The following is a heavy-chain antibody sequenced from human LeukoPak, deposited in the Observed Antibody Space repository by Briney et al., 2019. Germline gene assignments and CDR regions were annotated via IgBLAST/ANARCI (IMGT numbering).Heavy chain of an antibody. CDR2: INSDGSST. CDR3: ARVVGYPGSRGWFDP. CDR1: GFTFSSYW. J-gene: IGHJ5*02. Sequence: GGSRRLSCAASGFTFSSYWMHWVRQAPGKGLVWVSRINSDGSSTSYADSVKGRFTISRDNAKNTLYLQMNSLRAEDTAVYYCARVVGYPGSRGWFDPWGQGTLVTVSS. V-gene: IGHV3-74*01. D-gene: IGHD1-26*01.